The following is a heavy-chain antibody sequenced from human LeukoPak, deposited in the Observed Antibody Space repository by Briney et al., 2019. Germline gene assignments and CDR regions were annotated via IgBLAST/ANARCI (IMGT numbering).Heavy chain of an antibody. V-gene: IGHV4-38-2*02. CDR1: DSSIPSTYY. CDR2: VFRLQTVRT. J-gene: IGHJ4*02. D-gene: IGHD2-8*01. CDR3: ARVLHAPYLIDS. Sequence: KPSETLSLTCTVSDSSIPSTYYWAWFRQPPGKGLEWIATVFRLQTVRTFNNPSLGSRVTMSLDPSHNQFSLNLTSVTAADTALYFCARVLHAPYLIDSWGQGTLVTVSS.